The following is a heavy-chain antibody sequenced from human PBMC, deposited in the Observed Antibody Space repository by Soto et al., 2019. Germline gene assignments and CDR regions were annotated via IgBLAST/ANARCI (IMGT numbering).Heavy chain of an antibody. CDR1: GITFSSYD. J-gene: IGHJ4*02. CDR3: ATGGWGSSWYEGGSRIDY. D-gene: IGHD6-13*01. Sequence: EVQLVESGGGLVQPGGSLRLSCAVSGITFSSYDMHWVRQPPGKGLEWVSGIGPGGDTYYPGSVQGRFTISRDNGKNFLYLQVSSLRADDTAVYYCATGGWGSSWYEGGSRIDYWGQGTLVTVSS. CDR2: IGPGGDT. V-gene: IGHV3-13*01.